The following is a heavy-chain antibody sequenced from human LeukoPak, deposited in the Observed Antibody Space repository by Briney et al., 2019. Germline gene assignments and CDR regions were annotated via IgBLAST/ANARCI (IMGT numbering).Heavy chain of an antibody. CDR3: ARTFSCSGGSCYSPFDY. Sequence: ASVKVSCKASGYTFTSYDINWVRQATGQGLEWMGWMNPNSGNTGYAQKIQGRVTMTRNTYISTADMEMSSLRSEDTAVYYCARTFSCSGGSCYSPFDYWGQGTLVTVSS. CDR1: GYTFTSYD. J-gene: IGHJ4*02. CDR2: MNPNSGNT. V-gene: IGHV1-8*01. D-gene: IGHD2-15*01.